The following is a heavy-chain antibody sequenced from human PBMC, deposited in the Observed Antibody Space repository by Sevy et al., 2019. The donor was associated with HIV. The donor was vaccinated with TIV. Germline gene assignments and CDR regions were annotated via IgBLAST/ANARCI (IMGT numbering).Heavy chain of an antibody. CDR2: INPNSGGT. J-gene: IGHJ4*02. D-gene: IGHD1-26*01. V-gene: IGHV1-2*02. Sequence: ASVKVSCKASGYTFTGYYMHWVRQAPGQGLEWMGWINPNSGGTNYAQKFQDRVTMTRDTSISTAYMELSRLRSDDTAVYYCARARVAGSYYSMGYWGQGTLVTVSS. CDR3: ARARVAGSYYSMGY. CDR1: GYTFTGYY.